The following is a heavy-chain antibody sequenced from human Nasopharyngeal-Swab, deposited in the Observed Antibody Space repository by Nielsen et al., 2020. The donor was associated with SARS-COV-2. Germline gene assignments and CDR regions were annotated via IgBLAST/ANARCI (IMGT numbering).Heavy chain of an antibody. CDR1: GGSISSSSYY. CDR2: IYYSGST. Sequence: SETLSLTCTVSGGSISSSSYYWGWVRQPPGKGLEWIGSIYYSGSTYYNPSLKSRVTISADTSKNQFSLKLSSVTAADTAVYYCATYGYGSYYYYMDVWGKGTTVTVSS. CDR3: ATYGYGSYYYYMDV. V-gene: IGHV4-39*01. D-gene: IGHD5-18*01. J-gene: IGHJ6*03.